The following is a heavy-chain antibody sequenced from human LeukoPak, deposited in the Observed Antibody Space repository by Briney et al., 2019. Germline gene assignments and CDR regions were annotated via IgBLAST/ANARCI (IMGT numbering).Heavy chain of an antibody. V-gene: IGHV3-30-3*01. Sequence: GRSLRLSCAASGFTFSSYAMHWVRQAPGKGLEWVAVISYDGSNKYYADSVKGRFTISRDNAKNSLYLQMNSLRAEDTAVYYCARDGRIVGPTGRDYMDVWGKGTTVTVSS. CDR2: ISYDGSNK. CDR3: ARDGRIVGPTGRDYMDV. D-gene: IGHD1-26*01. J-gene: IGHJ6*03. CDR1: GFTFSSYA.